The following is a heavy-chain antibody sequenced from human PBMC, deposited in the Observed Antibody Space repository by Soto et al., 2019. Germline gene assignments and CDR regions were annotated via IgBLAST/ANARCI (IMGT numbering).Heavy chain of an antibody. CDR1: GYTFTSYY. D-gene: IGHD5-18*01. V-gene: IGHV1-46*01. Sequence: GASVKVSCKASGYTFTSYYMHWVRQAPGQGLEWMGIINPSGGSTSYAQKFQGRVTMTRDTSTSTVYMELSSLRSEDTAVYYCARSSGDTAMVLDYYYGMDVWGQGTTVTVSS. CDR3: ARSSGDTAMVLDYYYGMDV. CDR2: INPSGGST. J-gene: IGHJ6*02.